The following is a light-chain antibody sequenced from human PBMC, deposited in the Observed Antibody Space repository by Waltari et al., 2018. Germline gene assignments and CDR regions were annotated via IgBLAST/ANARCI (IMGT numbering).Light chain of an antibody. Sequence: QSALTQPASVSGSPGQSITFSCTGTSRDVGSYNLVPWFHTHPAQPPKPILSSVQHPPGKAPKLIIYEVNKRPSGVSPRFSGSKSGNTASLTISGLLAEDEADYYCCSYAGDRNLYVFGSGTKVTVL. V-gene: IGLV2-23*02. CDR1: SRDVGSYNL. CDR2: EVN. J-gene: IGLJ1*01. CDR3: CSYAGDRNLYV.